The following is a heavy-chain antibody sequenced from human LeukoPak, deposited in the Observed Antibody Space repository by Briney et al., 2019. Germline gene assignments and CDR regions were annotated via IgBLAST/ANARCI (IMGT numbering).Heavy chain of an antibody. V-gene: IGHV1-2*02. CDR3: ARDVYYYDSSGYYEDY. CDR2: INPNSGGT. D-gene: IGHD3-22*01. CDR1: GYTFTGYY. J-gene: IGHJ4*02. Sequence: ASVKVSCKASGYTFTGYYMHWVRQAPGEGLEWMGWINPNSGGTNYAQKFQGRVTMTRDTSISTAYMELSRLRSDDTAVYYCARDVYYYDSSGYYEDYWGQGTLVTVSS.